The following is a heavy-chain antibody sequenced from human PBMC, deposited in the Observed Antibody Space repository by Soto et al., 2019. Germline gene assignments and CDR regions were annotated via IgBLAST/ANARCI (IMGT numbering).Heavy chain of an antibody. CDR3: VAGSPLQX. CDR1: GFIFGDAW. Sequence: PGGSLRRSCAGSGFIFGDAWLSLVRQAPGKGLELVGSVKRKSDGETTDYAATVTGRFTISRDDSKPTVYMQMKSLKIEDTGIYYCVAGSPLQXWRQATPVTVSX. J-gene: IGHJ4*02. D-gene: IGHD1-26*01. V-gene: IGHV3-15*05. CDR2: VKRKSDGETT.